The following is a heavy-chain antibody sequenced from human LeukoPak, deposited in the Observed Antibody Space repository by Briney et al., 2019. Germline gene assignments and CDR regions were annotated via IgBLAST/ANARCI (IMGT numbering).Heavy chain of an antibody. Sequence: GASVKVSCKASGYTFPSYFMHWVRQAPGQGLEWMGIINPTGGSTTYAQKFQGRVTMTRDTSTSTVYMELSSLRSDDTAVYYCARSTLHIVVVTAIPGPNWFDPWGQGTLVTVSS. CDR3: ARSTLHIVVVTAIPGPNWFDP. D-gene: IGHD2-21*02. CDR1: GYTFPSYF. J-gene: IGHJ5*02. V-gene: IGHV1-46*01. CDR2: INPTGGST.